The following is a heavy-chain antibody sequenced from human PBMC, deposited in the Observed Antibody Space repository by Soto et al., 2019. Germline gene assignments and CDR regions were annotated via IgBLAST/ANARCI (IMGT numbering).Heavy chain of an antibody. Sequence: EVQLVESGGGLVQPGRSLRLSCAASGFTFSSSWMSWVRQAPGKGLEWLANRKQDGSEKYYVDSVNGRFTIARDNAKKSLYLQMNSLRDEDTAVYYSARGDIAVAGRGWCDPWGQGTLVTVSS. D-gene: IGHD6-19*01. V-gene: IGHV3-7*03. J-gene: IGHJ5*02. CDR1: GFTFSSSW. CDR2: RKQDGSEK. CDR3: ARGDIAVAGRGWCDP.